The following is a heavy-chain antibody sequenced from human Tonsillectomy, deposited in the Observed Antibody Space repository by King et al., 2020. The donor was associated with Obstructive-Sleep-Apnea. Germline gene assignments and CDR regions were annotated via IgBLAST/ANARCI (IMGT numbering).Heavy chain of an antibody. D-gene: IGHD3-22*01. CDR1: VFTFGDYA. J-gene: IGHJ4*02. Sequence: VQLVESGGGLVQPGRSLRLSCTASVFTFGDYAMSWFRQAPGKGLEWVGFIRRKDYGGTTEYSEFVKGRFTTSRDDSKRTAYLQMTSLKTEDTAVYYCTRDLGYYDTSGYLGFYWGQGTLVTVSS. CDR2: IRRKDYGGTT. V-gene: IGHV3-49*03. CDR3: TRDLGYYDTSGYLGFY.